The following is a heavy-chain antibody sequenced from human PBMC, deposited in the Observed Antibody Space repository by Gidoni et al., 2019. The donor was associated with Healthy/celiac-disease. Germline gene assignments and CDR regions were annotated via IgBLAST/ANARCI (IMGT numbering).Heavy chain of an antibody. CDR2: ISGSGGST. CDR3: AKDRSSLLWFGELAGY. V-gene: IGHV3-23*01. J-gene: IGHJ4*02. D-gene: IGHD3-10*01. CDR1: GFTFSSYA. Sequence: EVQLLESGGGLVQPGGSLRLSCAASGFTFSSYAMRWVRQAPGKGLEWVSAISGSGGSTYYADSVKGRFTISRDNSKNTLYLQMNSLRAEDTAVYYCAKDRSSLLWFGELAGYWGQGTLVTVSS.